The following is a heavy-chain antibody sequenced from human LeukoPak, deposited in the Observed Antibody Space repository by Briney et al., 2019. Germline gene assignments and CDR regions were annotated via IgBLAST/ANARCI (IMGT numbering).Heavy chain of an antibody. J-gene: IGHJ4*02. CDR2: ISSSSSNI. CDR3: AKGTPAAALDY. D-gene: IGHD6-13*01. Sequence: GGSLRLSCAASGFTFSTYTMNWVRQAPGKGLECISAISSSSSNIYYADSVKGRFTISRDNAKNSLYLQMNSLRVEDTAVYYCAKGTPAAALDYWGQGTLVTVSS. CDR1: GFTFSTYT. V-gene: IGHV3-48*04.